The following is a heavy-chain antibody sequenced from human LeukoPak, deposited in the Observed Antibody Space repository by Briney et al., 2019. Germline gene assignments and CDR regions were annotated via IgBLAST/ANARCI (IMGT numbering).Heavy chain of an antibody. D-gene: IGHD3-10*01. Sequence: PGGSLRLSCAASGLNFNDNDMDWVRQAPGKGLEGVAVIWDDGSNKYYAESVKGRFTISRDISKNMLYLQMNSLRVEDTAVYYCAKERGGQDWDFDLWGRGTLVTVSS. CDR1: GLNFNDND. CDR2: IWDDGSNK. V-gene: IGHV3-33*06. J-gene: IGHJ2*01. CDR3: AKERGGQDWDFDL.